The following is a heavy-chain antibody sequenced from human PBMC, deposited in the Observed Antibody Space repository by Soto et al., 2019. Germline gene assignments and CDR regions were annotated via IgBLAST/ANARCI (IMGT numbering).Heavy chain of an antibody. CDR2: IYWDDDK. CDR3: AHSRPPRLLDY. V-gene: IGHV2-5*02. CDR1: GFSLSTSGVG. Sequence: QLTLKDSGPTLVKPTQTLTLTYTFSGFSLSTSGVGVGWLRQPPGKALEWLALIYWDDDKRYSPSLNSRLTITKDTSKNQVVLTMTNMDPVDTATYYCAHSRPPRLLDYWGQGTLVTVSS. D-gene: IGHD6-6*01. J-gene: IGHJ4*02.